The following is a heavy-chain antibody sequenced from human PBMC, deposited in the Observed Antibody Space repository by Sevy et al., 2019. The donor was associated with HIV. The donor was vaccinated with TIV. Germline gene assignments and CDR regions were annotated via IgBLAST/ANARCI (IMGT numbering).Heavy chain of an antibody. CDR2: LGDSGAAT. J-gene: IGHJ6*02. V-gene: IGHV3-23*01. Sequence: GGCLRLSCAASGFIFSSYAMSWVRQAPGKGLQWVSALGDSGAATYYADSVKGRFTISRDNSKNTLFLQLNSLRAEDTAVYYCARVVGALPGYYYGMDVWGQGTTVTVS. CDR1: GFIFSSYA. D-gene: IGHD1-26*01. CDR3: ARVVGALPGYYYGMDV.